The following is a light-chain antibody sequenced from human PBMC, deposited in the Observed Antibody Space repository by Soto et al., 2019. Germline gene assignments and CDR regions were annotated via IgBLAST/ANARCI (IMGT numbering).Light chain of an antibody. CDR1: QSVSSTF. CDR2: GAS. Sequence: EIVLTQSPGTLSLSPGERATLSCRASQSVSSTFLAWYQQKSGRAPRLLIYGASIRATGIPDRFSGSGSGTDFSLTISRLEPEDFAVYCCQQYAGSPYTFGQGTKLEIK. CDR3: QQYAGSPYT. V-gene: IGKV3-20*01. J-gene: IGKJ2*01.